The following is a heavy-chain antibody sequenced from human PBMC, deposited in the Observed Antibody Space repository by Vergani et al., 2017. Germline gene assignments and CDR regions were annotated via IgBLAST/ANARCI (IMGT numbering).Heavy chain of an antibody. CDR2: IWYDGSNK. CDR1: GFTFSSSG. J-gene: IGHJ6*03. V-gene: IGHV3-33*01. CDR3: AREGYYYYYMDV. Sequence: QVQLVESGGGVVQPGRSLRLSCAASGFTFSSSGMHWVRQAPGKGLEWVAVIWYDGSNKYYADSVKGRFTISRDNSKNTLYLQMNSLRAEDTAVYYCAREGYYYYYMDVWGKGTTVTVSS.